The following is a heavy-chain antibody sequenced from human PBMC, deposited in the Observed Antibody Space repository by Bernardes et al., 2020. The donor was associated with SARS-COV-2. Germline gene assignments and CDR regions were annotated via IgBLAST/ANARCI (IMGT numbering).Heavy chain of an antibody. V-gene: IGHV3-20*01. J-gene: IGHJ4*02. CDR3: ARGYLYGPFDL. D-gene: IGHD2-8*01. CDR1: GFIFNDYG. Sequence: GGSLRLSCAASGFIFNDYGMSWVRQAPGKGLEWVSCINRNGGSTGHADSVKGRFTISRDNAKNSLYLQLNSLRAEDTALYHCARGYLYGPFDLWGQGTLFTVSS. CDR2: INRNGGST.